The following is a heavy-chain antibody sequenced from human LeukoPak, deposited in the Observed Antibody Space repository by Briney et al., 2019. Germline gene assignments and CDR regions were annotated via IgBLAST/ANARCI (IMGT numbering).Heavy chain of an antibody. D-gene: IGHD5-24*01. J-gene: IGHJ4*02. Sequence: SETLSLTCTVSGGSISGYYWSWIRQPPGKGLEWIGYIYNSGSTNYNPSLKSRVTMSVDTSKNQFSLKLSSVTAADTAVYYCARVRDGYNYGGFDYWGQGTLVTVPS. V-gene: IGHV4-59*12. CDR1: GGSISGYY. CDR3: ARVRDGYNYGGFDY. CDR2: IYNSGST.